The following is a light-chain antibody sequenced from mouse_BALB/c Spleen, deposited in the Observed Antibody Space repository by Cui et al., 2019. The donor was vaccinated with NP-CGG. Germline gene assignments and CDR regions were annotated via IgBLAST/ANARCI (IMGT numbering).Light chain of an antibody. V-gene: IGLV1*01. Sequence: QAVLPQELELPTSPGEIVTLTCRSSTGAVTTSNYANCVQEKPDHLFTGLIGGTNNRVPGVPARFSGSLIGDKAALTITGAQTEDEAIYFCALWYSNHWVFGGGTKLTVL. J-gene: IGLJ1*01. CDR2: GTN. CDR3: ALWYSNHWV. CDR1: TGAVTTSNY.